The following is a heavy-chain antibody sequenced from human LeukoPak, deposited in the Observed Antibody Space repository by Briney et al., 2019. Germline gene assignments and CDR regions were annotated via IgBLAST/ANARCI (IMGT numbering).Heavy chain of an antibody. D-gene: IGHD6-19*01. CDR1: GYTFTSYD. V-gene: IGHV1-8*01. CDR3: ASTPYSSGLYVSYYYYYGMDV. CDR2: MNPNSGNT. J-gene: IGHJ6*02. Sequence: ASVKVSCKASGYTFTSYDINWVRQATGQGLEWMGWMNPNSGNTGYAQKFQGRVTMTRNTSISTAYMELSSLRSEDTAVYYCASTPYSSGLYVSYYYYYGMDVWGQGTTVTVSS.